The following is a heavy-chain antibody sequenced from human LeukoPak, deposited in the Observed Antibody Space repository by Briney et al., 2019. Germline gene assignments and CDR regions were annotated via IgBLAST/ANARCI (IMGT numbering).Heavy chain of an antibody. CDR2: IYYSGST. Sequence: SETLSLTCTVSGGSISSYYWSWIRQPPGKGLEWIGYIYYSGSTNYNPPLKSRVTISVDTSKNQFSLKLSSVTAADMAVFYCARGDVLRYFDWLLPFDYWGQGTLVTVSS. CDR1: GGSISSYY. V-gene: IGHV4-59*12. D-gene: IGHD3-9*01. CDR3: ARGDVLRYFDWLLPFDY. J-gene: IGHJ4*02.